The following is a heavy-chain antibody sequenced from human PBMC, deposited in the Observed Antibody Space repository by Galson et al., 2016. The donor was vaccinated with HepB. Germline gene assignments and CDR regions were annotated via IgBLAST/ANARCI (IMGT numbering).Heavy chain of an antibody. CDR2: IIPIFGTA. J-gene: IGHJ1*01. CDR1: GGTFSSCA. V-gene: IGHV1-69*13. CDR3: ARDAISEGNSWTPFH. D-gene: IGHD1/OR15-1a*01. Sequence: SVKVSCKASGGTFSSCAISWVRQAPGQGLEWMGGIIPIFGTANYARNFQGRATITADESTSTVYMELRSLTSEDTALYYCARDAISEGNSWTPFHWGQGTLVTVSS.